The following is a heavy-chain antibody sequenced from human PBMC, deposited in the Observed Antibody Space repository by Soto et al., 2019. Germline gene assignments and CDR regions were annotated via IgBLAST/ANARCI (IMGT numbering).Heavy chain of an antibody. CDR1: GFSLSNARMS. V-gene: IGHV2-26*01. Sequence: QVTLKVSGPVLVQPTEPLTLTCTVSGFSLSNARMSVSWIRQPPGKALEWLAHIFSNDAKSYSASLKSRLTISKDTSKSQVVLTMTNMDPVDTATYYCARIRGWGWLGPNDYWGQGTLVTVSS. CDR3: ARIRGWGWLGPNDY. D-gene: IGHD3-10*01. CDR2: IFSNDAK. J-gene: IGHJ4*02.